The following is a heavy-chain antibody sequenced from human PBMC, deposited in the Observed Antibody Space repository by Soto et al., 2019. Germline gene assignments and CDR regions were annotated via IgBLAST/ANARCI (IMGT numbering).Heavy chain of an antibody. CDR3: ARDKDQLPTD. J-gene: IGHJ4*02. V-gene: IGHV1-69*02. CDR2: IIPMLGIA. D-gene: IGHD2-2*01. Sequence: VPLVQSGAEVKRPGSSVKVSCKTSGGTFSSYTIIWVRQAPGQGLEWMGRIIPMLGIANHAQKFQGRVTITADKSTNTAYMELSSLRSEDTAVYYCARDKDQLPTDWGQGTLVTVSS. CDR1: GGTFSSYT.